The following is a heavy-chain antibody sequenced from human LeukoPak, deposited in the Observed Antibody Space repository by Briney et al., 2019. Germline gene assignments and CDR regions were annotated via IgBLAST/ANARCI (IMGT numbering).Heavy chain of an antibody. CDR1: GFTFNSFA. D-gene: IGHD2-15*01. CDR2: ISGGSST. V-gene: IGHV3-23*01. Sequence: HPGGSLRLSCAASGFTFNSFAMSWVRQAPGKGLEWVSTISGGSSTYYADSVKGRFTISRENSKNTLYLQMNSLRAEDTAVYYCAKSGLNRFDYWGQGTLVTVSS. J-gene: IGHJ4*02. CDR3: AKSGLNRFDY.